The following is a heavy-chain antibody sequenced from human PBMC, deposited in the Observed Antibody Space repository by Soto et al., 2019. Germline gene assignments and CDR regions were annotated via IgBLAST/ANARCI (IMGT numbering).Heavy chain of an antibody. J-gene: IGHJ6*02. D-gene: IGHD5-12*01. CDR1: GGTFTSDA. Sequence: QVQLVQSGAEVKKPGSSVKVAYKASGGTFTSDAISWVRQAPGQGLERMGGITPVFETPNYAQKFQGRVTITADESTGTANMELSSLRSEDTAVYYCARAIHGYNYRVDFWGQGTTVTVSS. V-gene: IGHV1-69*01. CDR2: ITPVFETP. CDR3: ARAIHGYNYRVDF.